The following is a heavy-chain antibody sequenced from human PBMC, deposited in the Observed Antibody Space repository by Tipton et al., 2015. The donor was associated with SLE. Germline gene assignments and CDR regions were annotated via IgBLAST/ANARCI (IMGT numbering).Heavy chain of an antibody. CDR1: GDSIRDYY. CDR3: ARGAMVRGIIITWFDP. J-gene: IGHJ5*02. D-gene: IGHD3-10*01. Sequence: TLSLTCSVSGDSIRDYYWSWLRQTPAKGLEWIGYIYTTGSANYNPSLKSRVSVSVDTSRNQFSLNLTSVTAADTAVYYCARGAMVRGIIITWFDPWGQGTLVTVSS. CDR2: IYTTGSA. V-gene: IGHV4-4*08.